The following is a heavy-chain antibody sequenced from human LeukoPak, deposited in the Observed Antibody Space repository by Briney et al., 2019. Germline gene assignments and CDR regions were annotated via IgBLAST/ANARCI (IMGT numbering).Heavy chain of an antibody. V-gene: IGHV1-18*01. CDR1: GYTFTSYG. D-gene: IGHD2-2*01. CDR2: ISAYNGNT. J-gene: IGHJ6*03. Sequence: ASVKVSCKASGYTFTSYGISWVRQAPGQGLEWMGWISAYNGNTNYAQKPQGRVTMTTDTSTSTAYMELRSLRSDDTAVYYCAREVPAAIDYYYYYYYYMDVWGKGTTVTVSS. CDR3: AREVPAAIDYYYYYYYYMDV.